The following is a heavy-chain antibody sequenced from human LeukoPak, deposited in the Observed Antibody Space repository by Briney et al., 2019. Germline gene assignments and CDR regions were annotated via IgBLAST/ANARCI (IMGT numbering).Heavy chain of an antibody. CDR2: INPNSGGT. V-gene: IGHV1-2*02. D-gene: IGHD6-6*01. J-gene: IGHJ4*02. CDR3: ARDGFQLVGWYLDY. CDR1: GYTFTSYY. Sequence: ASVKVSCKASGYTFTSYYMHWVRQAPGQGLEWMGWINPNSGGTNYAQKFQGRVTMTGDTSISTAYMELSRLRSDDTAVYYCARDGFQLVGWYLDYWGQGTLVTVSS.